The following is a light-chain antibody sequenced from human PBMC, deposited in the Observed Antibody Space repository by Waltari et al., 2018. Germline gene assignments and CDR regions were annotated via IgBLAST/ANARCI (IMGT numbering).Light chain of an antibody. CDR2: RNN. Sequence: QSVLTQPPSASGTPGPRVTISCSGSSSNIGSTYVYWYQQLPGTAPQLLIYRNNQRPSGVPDRFSGSKSGTSASLAISGLRSEDEADYYCAAWDDSLSGVVFGGGTKLTVL. CDR1: SSNIGSTY. V-gene: IGLV1-47*01. J-gene: IGLJ2*01. CDR3: AAWDDSLSGVV.